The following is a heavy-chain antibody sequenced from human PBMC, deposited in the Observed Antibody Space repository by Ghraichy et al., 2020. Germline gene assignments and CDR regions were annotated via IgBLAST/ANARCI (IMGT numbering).Heavy chain of an antibody. J-gene: IGHJ4*02. D-gene: IGHD2-8*01. V-gene: IGHV3-7*03. CDR3: TRDVSRVLDY. CDR1: GFTFSTYW. CDR2: IKQDGSAK. Sequence: GESLNISCAASGFTFSTYWMSWVRQAPGKGLEWMANIKQDGSAKYYVDSVRGRFTISRDNAKNSVYLEMNSLRAEDTAVYYCTRDVSRVLDYWGQGTVVTVSS.